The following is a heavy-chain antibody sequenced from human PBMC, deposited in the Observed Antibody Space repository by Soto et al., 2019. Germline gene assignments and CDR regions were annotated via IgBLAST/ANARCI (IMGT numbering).Heavy chain of an antibody. CDR3: ARRVESLGCYYFDS. J-gene: IGHJ4*02. D-gene: IGHD1-26*01. CDR1: GGSISSSNW. V-gene: IGHV4-4*02. CDR2: IYHSGST. Sequence: SETLSLTCAVSGGSISSSNWWSWVRQPPGKGLEWIGEIYHSGSTNYNPSLKSRVTISIDKSKNQFSLKLSSVTAADTAVYYCARRVESLGCYYFDSWGQGTLVTVSS.